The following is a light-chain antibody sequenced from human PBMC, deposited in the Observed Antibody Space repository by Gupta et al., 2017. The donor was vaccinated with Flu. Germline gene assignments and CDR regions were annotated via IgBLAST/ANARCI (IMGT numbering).Light chain of an antibody. CDR1: SSAVGNYNL. J-gene: IGLJ2*01. V-gene: IGLV2-23*03. CDR3: CSYAGSSTFVI. Sequence: QSALTQPASVSGSPGQSITISCTGTSSAVGNYNLVSWYQHHPGRAPQLMISEGSKRPSGVSNRFSGSKSGNTASLTISGLQAEDEADYYCCSYAGSSTFVIFGGGTKLTVL. CDR2: EGS.